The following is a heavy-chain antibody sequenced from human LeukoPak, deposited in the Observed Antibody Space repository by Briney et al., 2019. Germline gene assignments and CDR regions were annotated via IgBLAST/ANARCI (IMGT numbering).Heavy chain of an antibody. CDR1: GFTVSSNS. V-gene: IGHV3-53*05. CDR3: AKDPLLPLWFGELLPDY. Sequence: GGSLRLSCAASGFTVSSNSMTWVRQAPGKGLEWVSSIYSGGSTYYADSVKGRFTISRDNSKNTLYLQMNSLRAEDTAVYYCAKDPLLPLWFGELLPDYWGQGTLVTVSS. J-gene: IGHJ4*02. D-gene: IGHD3-10*01. CDR2: IYSGGST.